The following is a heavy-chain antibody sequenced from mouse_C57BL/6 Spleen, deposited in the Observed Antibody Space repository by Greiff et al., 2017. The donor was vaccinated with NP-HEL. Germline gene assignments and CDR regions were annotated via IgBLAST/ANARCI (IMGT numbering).Heavy chain of an antibody. CDR3: ARNWDVDY. CDR2: IYPGDGDT. D-gene: IGHD4-1*01. CDR1: GYAFSSSW. V-gene: IGHV1-82*01. J-gene: IGHJ2*01. Sequence: VQLQQSGPELVKPGASVKISCKASGYAFSSSWMNWVKQRPGKGLEWIGRIYPGDGDTNYNGKFKGKATLTADKSSSTAYMQLSSLTSEDSAVYCCARNWDVDYWGQSTTLTVSS.